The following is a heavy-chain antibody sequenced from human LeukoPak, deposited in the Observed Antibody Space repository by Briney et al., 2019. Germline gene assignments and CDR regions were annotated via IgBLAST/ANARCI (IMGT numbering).Heavy chain of an antibody. Sequence: SETLSLTCTVSGGSMSRYYWSWIRQSPGKGLEWIGYIYYSGSTYYNPSLKSRVTISVDTSKNQFSLKLSSVTAADTAVYYCARANVADYYYGMDVWGQGTTVTVSS. D-gene: IGHD3-16*01. CDR1: GGSMSRYY. V-gene: IGHV4-59*06. CDR2: IYYSGST. J-gene: IGHJ6*02. CDR3: ARANVADYYYGMDV.